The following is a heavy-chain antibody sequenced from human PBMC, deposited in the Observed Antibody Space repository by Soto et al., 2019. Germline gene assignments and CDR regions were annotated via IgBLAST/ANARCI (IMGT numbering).Heavy chain of an antibody. CDR3: ASQTTDYYEATRYFDY. D-gene: IGHD3-22*01. CDR1: GGSIRRSSYH. V-gene: IGHV4-39*01. J-gene: IGHJ4*02. Sequence: SETLSLTCTVSGGSIRRSSYHWGWIRQPPGKGLEWIANLYYSGCTSYNPSLRTRVTLFVDTSKSQFSLNLSSVTAADTALYYCASQTTDYYEATRYFDYWGQGTMVTVSS. CDR2: LYYSGCT.